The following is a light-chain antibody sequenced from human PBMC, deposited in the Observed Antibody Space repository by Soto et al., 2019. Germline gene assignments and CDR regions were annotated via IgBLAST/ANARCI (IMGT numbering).Light chain of an antibody. CDR1: RSITTY. CDR2: AAS. CDR3: QQIYSAPLT. Sequence: DIQMTQSPSSLSASVGDRVTITCRASRSITTYLNWYRQKPGKAPKLLIYAASSLQSGVPSRFSGSGSETEFTLSISSLLPEDFATYFCQQIYSAPLTFGGGTKVEIK. J-gene: IGKJ4*01. V-gene: IGKV1-39*01.